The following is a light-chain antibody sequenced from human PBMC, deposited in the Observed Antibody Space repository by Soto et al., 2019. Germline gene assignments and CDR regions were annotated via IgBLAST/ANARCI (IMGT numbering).Light chain of an antibody. V-gene: IGLV1-40*01. CDR1: SSNIGAGYD. CDR2: ANT. CDR3: QSYDSSLSGVV. Sequence: QSVLTQPPSVSGAPGQRVTISCTGSSSNIGAGYDVHWYQQLPGTAPKLLIYANTNRPSGVPDRFSGSTSATSASLAITGLQAEDEADYYCQSYDSSLSGVVFGGGTKLTVL. J-gene: IGLJ2*01.